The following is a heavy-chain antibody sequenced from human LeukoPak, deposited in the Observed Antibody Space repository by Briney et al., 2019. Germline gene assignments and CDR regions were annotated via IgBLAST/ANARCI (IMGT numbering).Heavy chain of an antibody. CDR3: ASHLERHPYYFDY. D-gene: IGHD1-1*01. CDR1: GGTFSSYA. J-gene: IGHJ4*01. V-gene: IGHV1-69*05. Sequence: SVKVSCXASGGTFSSYAISWVRLAPGQGLEWMGGIIPIFGTANYAQKFQGRVTITTDESTSTAYMELSSLRSEDTAVYYCASHLERHPYYFDYWGQEPWSPSPQ. CDR2: IIPIFGTA.